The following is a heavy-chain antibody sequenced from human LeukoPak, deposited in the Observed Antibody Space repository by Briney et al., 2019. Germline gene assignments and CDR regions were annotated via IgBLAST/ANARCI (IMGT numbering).Heavy chain of an antibody. Sequence: SETLSLICAVSGGSISSSNWWGWVRPPPGKGLEWIGESYHSGSTIYNLSLKRRVTISGETSKNHVSVKLSSVSAADTPVYYCARPRSGRYDSSGYYSCYFDLWGRGTLVTVSS. V-gene: IGHV4-4*02. CDR2: SYHSGST. CDR3: ARPRSGRYDSSGYYSCYFDL. D-gene: IGHD3-22*01. J-gene: IGHJ2*01. CDR1: GGSISSSNW.